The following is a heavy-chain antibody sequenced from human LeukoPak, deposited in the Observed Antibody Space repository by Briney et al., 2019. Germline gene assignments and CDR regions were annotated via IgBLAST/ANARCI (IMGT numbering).Heavy chain of an antibody. CDR2: IIPILGIA. D-gene: IGHD4-17*01. CDR1: GDTFSSYT. V-gene: IGHV1-69*02. J-gene: IGHJ4*02. CDR3: ARANYGSFDY. Sequence: ASVKVSCKASGDTFSSYTISRVRQAPGQGLEWMGRIIPILGIANYAQKFQGRVTITADKSTSTAYMELSSLRSEDTAVYYCARANYGSFDYWGQGTLVTVSS.